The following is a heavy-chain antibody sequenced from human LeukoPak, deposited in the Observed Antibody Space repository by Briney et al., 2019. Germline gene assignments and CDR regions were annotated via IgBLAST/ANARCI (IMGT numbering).Heavy chain of an antibody. J-gene: IGHJ5*02. CDR1: GGSISSYY. V-gene: IGHV4-59*01. CDR3: AREAVAGFPGRTNWFDP. D-gene: IGHD6-19*01. CDR2: IYYSGST. Sequence: SETLSLTCTVSGGSISSYYWSRIRQPPGKGLEWIGYIYYSGSTNYNPSLKSRVTISVDTSKNQFSLKLSSVTAADTAVYYCAREAVAGFPGRTNWFDPWGQGTLVTVSS.